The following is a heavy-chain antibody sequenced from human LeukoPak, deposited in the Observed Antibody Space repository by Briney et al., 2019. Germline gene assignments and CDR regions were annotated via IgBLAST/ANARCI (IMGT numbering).Heavy chain of an antibody. V-gene: IGHV4-4*02. CDR1: GDSISDKYW. Sequence: SGTLSLTCAVSGDSISDKYWWRWVRQFPDKGLEWIGEVYRSGGTSYNPSLKSRVTVSIDYSKNQFSLNLKSVTAADTAVYYCGRHADGDSSAAFDLWGQGTMVFVSS. CDR2: VYRSGGT. CDR3: GRHADGDSSAAFDL. D-gene: IGHD2-21*02. J-gene: IGHJ3*01.